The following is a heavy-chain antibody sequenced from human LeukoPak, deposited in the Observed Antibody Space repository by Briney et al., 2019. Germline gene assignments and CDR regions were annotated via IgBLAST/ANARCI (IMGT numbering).Heavy chain of an antibody. CDR1: GGSISSYY. CDR3: ARHVRGDIVVVPAANDAFDI. J-gene: IGHJ3*02. CDR2: IYTSGST. Sequence: SETLSLTCTVSGGSISSYYLSWIRQPPGKGLEWIGYIYTSGSTNYNPSLKSRVTISVDTSKNQFSLKLSSVTAADTAVYYCARHVRGDIVVVPAANDAFDIWGQGTMVTVSS. D-gene: IGHD2-2*01. V-gene: IGHV4-4*09.